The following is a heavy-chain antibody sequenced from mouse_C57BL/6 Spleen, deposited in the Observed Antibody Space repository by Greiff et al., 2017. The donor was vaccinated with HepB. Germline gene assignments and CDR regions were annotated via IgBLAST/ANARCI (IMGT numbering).Heavy chain of an antibody. CDR3: ARELGHYFDY. D-gene: IGHD4-1*01. J-gene: IGHJ2*01. V-gene: IGHV1-82*01. Sequence: VQLQQSGPELVKPGASVKISCKASGYAFSSSWMNWVKQRPGKGLEWIGRIYPGDGDTNYNGKFKGKATLTADKSSSTAYMQLSSLTSEDSAVYFCARELGHYFDYWGQGTTLTVSS. CDR1: GYAFSSSW. CDR2: IYPGDGDT.